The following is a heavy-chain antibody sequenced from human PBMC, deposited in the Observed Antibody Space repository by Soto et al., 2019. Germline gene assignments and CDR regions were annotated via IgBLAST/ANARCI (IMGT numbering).Heavy chain of an antibody. CDR1: GFTFSTYE. D-gene: IGHD2-21*02. J-gene: IGHJ4*02. Sequence: PGGSLRLSCAASGFTFSTYEMNWVRQAPGKGLEWISYIGSSGGLIYYADSVRGRFTISRDNARNSLYLQMKSLRAEDTAVYYCAREEINCGGDCFFLWGQGTLVTVSS. V-gene: IGHV3-48*03. CDR2: IGSSGGLI. CDR3: AREEINCGGDCFFL.